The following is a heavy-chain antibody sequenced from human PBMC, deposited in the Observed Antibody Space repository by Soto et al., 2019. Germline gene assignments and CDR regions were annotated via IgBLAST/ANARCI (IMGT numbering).Heavy chain of an antibody. D-gene: IGHD6-13*01. V-gene: IGHV3-23*01. CDR2: ISGSGGST. CDR3: AKDLGQQLADYYYYYGMDV. Sequence: GGSLRLSCAASGFTFSSYAMSWVRQAPGKGLEWVSAISGSGGSTYYADSVKGRFTISRDNSKNTLYLQMNSLRAEDTAVYYCAKDLGQQLADYYYYYGMDVWGQGTTVTVSS. J-gene: IGHJ6*02. CDR1: GFTFSSYA.